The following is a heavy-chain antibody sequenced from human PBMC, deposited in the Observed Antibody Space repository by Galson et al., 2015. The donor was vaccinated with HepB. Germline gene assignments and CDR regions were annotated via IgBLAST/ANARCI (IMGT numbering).Heavy chain of an antibody. CDR2: VSYDGISK. CDR1: GFSFSEHG. CDR3: AKDRLMLASYYFYYGMDV. D-gene: IGHD3-16*01. Sequence: SLRLSCAASGFSFSEHGIHWVRQAPGKGLEWLAVVSYDGISKYYADSVKGRSTISRNNSENMAFLQMSSLRGEDTAVYYCAKDRLMLASYYFYYGMDVWGQGTTVIVSS. V-gene: IGHV3-30*18. J-gene: IGHJ6*02.